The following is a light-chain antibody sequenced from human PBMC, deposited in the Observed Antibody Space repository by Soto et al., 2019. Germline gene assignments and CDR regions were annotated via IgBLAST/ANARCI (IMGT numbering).Light chain of an antibody. CDR2: AAS. CDR1: QGISSF. J-gene: IGKJ4*01. Sequence: IQLTQSPSSLSASVGDRVTITCRASQGISSFLAWYQQKPGTAPKLLISAASTLQSGVPSRFSGSGSGTGFTLTISSLQPEDFATYDCQQLNSYPLTFGGGTKVEIK. V-gene: IGKV1-9*01. CDR3: QQLNSYPLT.